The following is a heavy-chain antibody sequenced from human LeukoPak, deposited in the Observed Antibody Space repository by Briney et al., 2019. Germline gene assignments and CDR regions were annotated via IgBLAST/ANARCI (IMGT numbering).Heavy chain of an antibody. J-gene: IGHJ5*02. Sequence: WASVKVSCKASGYTSTGYYMHWVRQAPGQGLEWMGWINPNSGGTNYAQKFQGRVTMTRDTSISTAYMELSRLRSDDTAVYYCARIGYCSSTSCYAYWFDPWGQGTLVTVSS. V-gene: IGHV1-2*02. CDR1: GYTSTGYY. CDR3: ARIGYCSSTSCYAYWFDP. CDR2: INPNSGGT. D-gene: IGHD2-2*01.